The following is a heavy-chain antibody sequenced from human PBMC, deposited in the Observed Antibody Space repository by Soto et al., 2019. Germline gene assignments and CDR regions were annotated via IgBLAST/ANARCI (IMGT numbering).Heavy chain of an antibody. CDR3: ASRDPGISVDY. J-gene: IGHJ4*02. D-gene: IGHD1-26*01. CDR1: GGSIDSGDYY. Sequence: SETLSLTCTVSGGSIDSGDYYWSWIRQPPGKGLEWIGYVYYSGTTNSNPFLKSRVTLSLDKSKNQSSLKVTSLTAADTAVYYCASRDPGISVDYWGQGTLVTVSS. CDR2: VYYSGTT. V-gene: IGHV4-61*05.